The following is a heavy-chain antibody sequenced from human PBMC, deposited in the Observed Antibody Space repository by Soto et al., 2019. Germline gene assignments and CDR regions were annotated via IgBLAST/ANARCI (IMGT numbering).Heavy chain of an antibody. J-gene: IGHJ3*02. CDR1: GFTFSSYA. D-gene: IGHD3-3*01. CDR3: AKDWPGYYDFWSGSVPQAFDI. CDR2: ISGSGGST. Sequence: EVQLLESGGGLVQPGGSLRLSCVASGFTFSSYAMSWVRQAPGKGLEWDSAISGSGGSTYYADSVKGRFTITRDNAKNTLYLKMKSLRAEDTAVYYCAKDWPGYYDFWSGSVPQAFDIWGQGTMVTVSS. V-gene: IGHV3-23*01.